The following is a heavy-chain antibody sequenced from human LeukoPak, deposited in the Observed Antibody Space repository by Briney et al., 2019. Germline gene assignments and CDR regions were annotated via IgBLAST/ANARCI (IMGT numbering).Heavy chain of an antibody. CDR2: INAGNGNT. J-gene: IGHJ4*02. D-gene: IGHD4-17*01. CDR3: ARDRYGDLRSFDY. V-gene: IGHV1-3*01. CDR1: GYTFTSYA. Sequence: ASVKASCKASGYTFTSYAMHWVRQAPGQRLEWMGWINAGNGNTKYSQKFQGRVTITRDTSASTAYMELSSLRSEDTAVYYCARDRYGDLRSFDYWGQGTLVTVSS.